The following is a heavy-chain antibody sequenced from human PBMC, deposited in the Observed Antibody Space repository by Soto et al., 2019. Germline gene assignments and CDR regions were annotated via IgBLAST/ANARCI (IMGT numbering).Heavy chain of an antibody. V-gene: IGHV4-39*01. CDR3: ARAQYYDFWSGYYTQIYYYMDV. CDR1: GGSISSSSYY. CDR2: IYYSGST. D-gene: IGHD3-3*01. Sequence: AETLSLTCTVSGGSISSSSYYWGWIRQPPGKGLEWIGSIYYSGSTYYNPSLKSRATISVDTSKNQFSLKLSSVTAADTAVYYCARAQYYDFWSGYYTQIYYYMDVWGKGTTVTVSS. J-gene: IGHJ6*03.